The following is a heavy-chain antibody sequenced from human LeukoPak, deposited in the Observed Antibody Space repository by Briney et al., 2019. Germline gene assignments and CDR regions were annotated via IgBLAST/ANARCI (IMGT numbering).Heavy chain of an antibody. CDR2: IKKDGSEK. J-gene: IGHJ5*02. Sequence: GSLRLSCAASGFTFSSYWMGWVRQAPGKGLEWVANIKKDGSEKYYVDSVKGRFTISRDNSKNSLYLQMNSLRTEDTALYYCAKALSPSSSGWYGWFDPWGQGTLVTVSS. CDR3: AKALSPSSSGWYGWFDP. V-gene: IGHV3-7*03. CDR1: GFTFSSYW. D-gene: IGHD6-19*01.